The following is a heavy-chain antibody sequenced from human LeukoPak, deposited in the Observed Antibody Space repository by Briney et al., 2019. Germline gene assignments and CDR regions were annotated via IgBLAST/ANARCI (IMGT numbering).Heavy chain of an antibody. J-gene: IGHJ3*02. D-gene: IGHD1-26*01. CDR3: ARAPAIVVGALDAFDI. CDR2: ISAYNGNT. CDR1: GYTFTSYG. V-gene: IGHV1-18*01. Sequence: GASVKVSCKASGYTFTSYGISWVRQAPAQGLEWMGWISAYNGNTNYAQKLQGRVTMTTDTSTSTAYMELRSLRSDDTAVYYCARAPAIVVGALDAFDIWGQGTMVAVSS.